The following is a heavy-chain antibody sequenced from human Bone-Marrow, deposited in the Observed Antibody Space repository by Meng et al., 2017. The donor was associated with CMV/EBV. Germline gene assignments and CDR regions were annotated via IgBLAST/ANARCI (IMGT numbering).Heavy chain of an antibody. Sequence: SETLSLTCTVSGYSISSGYYWSWIRQPPGKGLEWIGYIYYSGSTNYNPSLKSRVTISVDTSKNQFSLKLSSVTAADTAVYYCARSVNYDFWSGSPVGSFDYWGQGTLVTVSS. J-gene: IGHJ4*02. D-gene: IGHD3-3*01. CDR2: IYYSGST. CDR1: GYSISSGYY. CDR3: ARSVNYDFWSGSPVGSFDY. V-gene: IGHV4-61*01.